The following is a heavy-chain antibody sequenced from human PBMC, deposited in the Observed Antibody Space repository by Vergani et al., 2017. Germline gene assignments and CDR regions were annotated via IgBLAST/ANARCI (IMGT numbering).Heavy chain of an antibody. D-gene: IGHD6-13*01. CDR1: GGTFSSYA. CDR2: IIPIFGTA. CDR3: ARVRRQQLVLGLGLEYYYYGMDV. Sequence: QVQLVQSGAEVKKPGSSVKVSCKASGGTFSSYAISWVRQAPGQGLEWMGGIIPIFGTANYAQKFQGRVTITADESTSTAYMELSSLRSEDTAVYYCARVRRQQLVLGLGLEYYYYGMDVWGQGTTVTVSS. V-gene: IGHV1-69*01. J-gene: IGHJ6*02.